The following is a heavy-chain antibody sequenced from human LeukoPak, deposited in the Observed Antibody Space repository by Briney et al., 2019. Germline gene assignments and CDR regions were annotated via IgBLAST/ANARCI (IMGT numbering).Heavy chain of an antibody. J-gene: IGHJ3*02. D-gene: IGHD6-19*01. CDR3: ARVVDSSGPQGGAFDI. CDR1: GFTISSSA. Sequence: GGSLRLSCAATGFTISSSATTWVRQAPGKGLDWVSTITRTGSNTFYADSVKGRFTISRDNSNNTLYLQMNSLRAEDTAVYYCARVVDSSGPQGGAFDIWGQGTMVTVSS. CDR2: ITRTGSNT. V-gene: IGHV3-23*01.